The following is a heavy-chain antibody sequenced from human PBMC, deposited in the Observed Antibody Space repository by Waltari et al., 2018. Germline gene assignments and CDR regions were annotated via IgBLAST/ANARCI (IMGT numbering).Heavy chain of an antibody. CDR2: IYSGGNT. Sequence: EVQLVESGGNLIQPGGSLRLSCAASGFTVRTNFISWVRQAPGKGLEWVSIIYSGGNTYSAGSVKGRFTISRDNYKNMVYLEMNSLRAEDTAVYYCAKQSPSYTRGWYPLESWGPGTLVTVSP. D-gene: IGHD6-19*01. CDR1: GFTVRTNF. V-gene: IGHV3-53*01. CDR3: AKQSPSYTRGWYPLES. J-gene: IGHJ4*02.